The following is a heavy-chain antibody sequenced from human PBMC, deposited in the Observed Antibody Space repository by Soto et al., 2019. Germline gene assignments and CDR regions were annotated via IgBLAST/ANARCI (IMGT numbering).Heavy chain of an antibody. CDR2: IYYSGRT. Sequence: SETLSLTCTVSGASVSSASYYWSWIRQPPGKGLEWIGYIYYSGRTDYNPSLKSRVTISVDTSKNQFSLKLSSVTAADTAVYYCASTHIVVVTDAFDIWGQGTMVTVSS. CDR3: ASTHIVVVTDAFDI. V-gene: IGHV4-61*01. J-gene: IGHJ3*02. D-gene: IGHD2-21*02. CDR1: GASVSSASYY.